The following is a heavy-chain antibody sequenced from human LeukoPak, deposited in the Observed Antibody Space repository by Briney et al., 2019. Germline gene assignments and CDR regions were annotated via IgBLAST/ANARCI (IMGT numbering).Heavy chain of an antibody. CDR3: ARVLWIRDYGHWYFDL. V-gene: IGHV4-34*01. D-gene: IGHD2-21*01. CDR1: GGSFSVYY. Sequence: SEALSLTCAVYGGSFSVYYWSWIRQPPGKGLEWIGEINHSGSTNYNPSLKSRVTISVDTSKNQFSLKLSSVTAADTAVYYCARVLWIRDYGHWYFDLWGRGTLVTVSS. J-gene: IGHJ2*01. CDR2: INHSGST.